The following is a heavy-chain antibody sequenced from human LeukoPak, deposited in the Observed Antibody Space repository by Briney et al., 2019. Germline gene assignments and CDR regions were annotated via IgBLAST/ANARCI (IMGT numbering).Heavy chain of an antibody. V-gene: IGHV4-59*01. Sequence: SETLSLTCAVYGGSFSSYYWSWIRQPPGKGLEWIGYIYYSGSTNYSPSLKSRVTISVDTSKNQFSLKLSSVTAADTAVYYCARSIAAAGQFDYWGQGTLVTVSS. J-gene: IGHJ4*02. CDR3: ARSIAAAGQFDY. CDR2: IYYSGST. D-gene: IGHD6-13*01. CDR1: GGSFSSYY.